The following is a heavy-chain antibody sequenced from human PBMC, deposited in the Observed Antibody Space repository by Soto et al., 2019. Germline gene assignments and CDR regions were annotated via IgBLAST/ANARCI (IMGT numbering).Heavy chain of an antibody. Sequence: QLQLQQSGAGLLKHSETLSLTCAVYGGSFSGYYWTWIRQPPRTGQERIGEINHSGSTNYNPALKTQVTLSVDPTNDPFSLTLASVTAAATAVDYCARDKITGLFDYLGQGTLVTVSS. J-gene: IGHJ4*02. D-gene: IGHD2-8*02. CDR1: GGSFSGYY. V-gene: IGHV4-34*01. CDR2: INHSGST. CDR3: ARDKITGLFDY.